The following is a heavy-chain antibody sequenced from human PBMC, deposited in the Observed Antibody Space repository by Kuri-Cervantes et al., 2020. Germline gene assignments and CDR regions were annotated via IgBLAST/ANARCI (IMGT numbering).Heavy chain of an antibody. CDR1: GFTFSSFS. J-gene: IGHJ3*02. Sequence: GESLKISCTASGFTFSSFSMSWVRHAPGTGLEWVSSISSVSGHKYYADSVKGRFTISRDNAKNSLYLQMNNLRAEDTAVYYCAREPSQSLGVGFDIWGQGTMVTVSS. CDR3: AREPSQSLGVGFDI. V-gene: IGHV3-21*01. D-gene: IGHD7-27*01. CDR2: ISSVSGHK.